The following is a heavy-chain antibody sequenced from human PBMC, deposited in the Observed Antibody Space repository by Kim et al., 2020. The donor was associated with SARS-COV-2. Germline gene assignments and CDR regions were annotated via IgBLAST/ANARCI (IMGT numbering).Heavy chain of an antibody. V-gene: IGHV3-23*01. J-gene: IGHJ4*02. D-gene: IGHD5-18*01. CDR1: GFTFSSYA. CDR2: ISGSGGST. Sequence: GGSLRLSCAASGFTFSSYAMSWVRQAPGKGLEWVSAISGSGGSTYYADSVKGRFTISRDNSKNTLYLQMNSLRAEDTAVYYCAKAPRDSYGRTYYFDYWGQGTLVTVSS. CDR3: AKAPRDSYGRTYYFDY.